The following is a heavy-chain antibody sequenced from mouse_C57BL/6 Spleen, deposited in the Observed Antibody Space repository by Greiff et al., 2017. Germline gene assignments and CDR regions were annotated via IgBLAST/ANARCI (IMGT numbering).Heavy chain of an antibody. D-gene: IGHD2-3*01. V-gene: IGHV7-3*01. CDR2: IRNKANGYTT. Sequence: EVHLVESGGGLVQPGGSLSLSCAASGFTFTDYYMSWVRQPPGKALEWLGFIRNKANGYTTEYSASVKGRFTISRDNSQSILYLQMNALRAEDSATYYCARSFDGYYDAMDYWGQGTSVTVSS. J-gene: IGHJ4*01. CDR1: GFTFTDYY. CDR3: ARSFDGYYDAMDY.